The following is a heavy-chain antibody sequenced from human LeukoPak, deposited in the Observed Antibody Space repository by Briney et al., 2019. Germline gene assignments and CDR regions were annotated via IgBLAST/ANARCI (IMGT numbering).Heavy chain of an antibody. CDR2: ISYDGSNK. CDR3: AREAPGIAAADDY. D-gene: IGHD6-13*01. Sequence: GGSLRLSCAASGFTFSSYAMHWVRQAPGKGLEWVAVISYDGSNKYYADSVKGRFTISRDNAKNSLYLQTNSLRAEDTAVYYCAREAPGIAAADDYWGQGTLVTVSS. V-gene: IGHV3-30-3*01. J-gene: IGHJ4*02. CDR1: GFTFSSYA.